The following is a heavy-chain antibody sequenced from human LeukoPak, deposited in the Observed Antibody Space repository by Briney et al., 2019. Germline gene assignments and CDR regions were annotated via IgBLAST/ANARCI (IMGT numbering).Heavy chain of an antibody. D-gene: IGHD2-2*01. CDR3: ARGVLPAAMRGVGDAFDI. V-gene: IGHV1-2*04. CDR1: GYTFTGYY. CDR2: INPNSGGT. Sequence: ASVKVSCKASGYTFTGYYMHWVRQAPGQGLEWMGWINPNSGGTNYAQKFQGWVTMTRDTSISTAYMELSRLRSDDTAVHYCARGVLPAAMRGVGDAFDIWGQGTMVTVSS. J-gene: IGHJ3*02.